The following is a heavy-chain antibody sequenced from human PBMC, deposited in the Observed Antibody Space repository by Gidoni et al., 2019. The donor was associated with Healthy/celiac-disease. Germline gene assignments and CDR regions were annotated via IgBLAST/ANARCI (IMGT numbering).Heavy chain of an antibody. CDR3: ARDLAHCSSTSCYYYYYYYYMDV. D-gene: IGHD2-2*01. Sequence: EVQLVESGGGLVQPGGSLRLSCAASGFTFSSYSMNWVSQAPGKGLEWFSYSSSIIITIYYADSVQGRFTISRDNAKNSLYLQMNSLRDEDTAVYYCARDLAHCSSTSCYYYYYYYYMDVWGKGTTVTVSS. CDR2: SSSIIITI. V-gene: IGHV3-48*02. CDR1: GFTFSSYS. J-gene: IGHJ6*03.